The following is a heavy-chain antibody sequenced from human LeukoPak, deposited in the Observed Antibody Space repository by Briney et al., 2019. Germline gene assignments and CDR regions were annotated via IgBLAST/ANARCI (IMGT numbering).Heavy chain of an antibody. CDR3: AGPRGYSYGPNDAFDI. D-gene: IGHD5-18*01. Sequence: PGGSLRLSCAASGFTFSSYSMNWVRQAPGKGLEWVSSISSSSSYIYYADSVKGRFTISRDNAKNSLYLQMNSLRAEDTAVYYCAGPRGYSYGPNDAFDIWGQGTMVTVSS. CDR2: ISSSSSYI. V-gene: IGHV3-21*01. J-gene: IGHJ3*02. CDR1: GFTFSSYS.